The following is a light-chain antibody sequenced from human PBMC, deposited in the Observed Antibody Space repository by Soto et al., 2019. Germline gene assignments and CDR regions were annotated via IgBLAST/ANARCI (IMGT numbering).Light chain of an antibody. J-gene: IGKJ1*01. Sequence: QMTQSPSFLSASVGDRVTITCQASHDITNYLNWYQQKSGKAPKLLIYDASNLETGVPSRFSGSGSGTHFTFTITSLQPEDIATYYCQQYDNLWTFGQGTKVEIK. CDR3: QQYDNLWT. CDR2: DAS. CDR1: HDITNY. V-gene: IGKV1-33*01.